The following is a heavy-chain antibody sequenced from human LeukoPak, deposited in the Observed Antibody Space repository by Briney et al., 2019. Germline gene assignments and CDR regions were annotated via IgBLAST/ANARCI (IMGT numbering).Heavy chain of an antibody. D-gene: IGHD3-22*01. V-gene: IGHV3-23*01. CDR3: AKASSGYYYDRLDY. CDR2: ISGSGGST. Sequence: PGGSLRLSCAASGYTFSSYAMSWVRQAPGKGLEWVSAISGSGGSTYYADSVKGRFTISRDNSKNTLYLQMNSLRAEDTAVYYCAKASSGYYYDRLDYWGQGTLVTVSS. CDR1: GYTFSSYA. J-gene: IGHJ4*02.